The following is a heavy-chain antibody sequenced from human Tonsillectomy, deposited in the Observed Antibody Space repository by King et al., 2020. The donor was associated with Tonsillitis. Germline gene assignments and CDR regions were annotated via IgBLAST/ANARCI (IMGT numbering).Heavy chain of an antibody. CDR3: ARDPDGYYFDY. V-gene: IGHV3-30*04. CDR1: GFTFSSYA. J-gene: IGHJ4*02. D-gene: IGHD3-10*01. CDR2: ISYDGSDK. Sequence: QLVQSGGGVVQPGRSLRLSCAASGFTFSSYAIHWVRQAPGKGLEWVAVISYDGSDKYYVDSVKGRFTISRDNSKNTLYLQMNFLSAEDTAVYYCARDPDGYYFDYWGQGTLVTVSS.